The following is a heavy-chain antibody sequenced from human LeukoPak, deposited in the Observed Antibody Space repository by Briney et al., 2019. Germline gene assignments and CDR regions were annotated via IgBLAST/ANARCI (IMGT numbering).Heavy chain of an antibody. CDR1: GGSFSGYY. J-gene: IGHJ5*02. CDR3: ARGFVVVAATELDP. D-gene: IGHD2-15*01. Sequence: PSETLSLTCAVYGGSFSGYYWSWVRQPPGKGLEWIGEINHSGSTNYNPSLKSRGTISVDTSKIQFSLKLSSVTAADTAVYYCARGFVVVAATELDPWGQGTLVTVSS. CDR2: INHSGST. V-gene: IGHV4-34*01.